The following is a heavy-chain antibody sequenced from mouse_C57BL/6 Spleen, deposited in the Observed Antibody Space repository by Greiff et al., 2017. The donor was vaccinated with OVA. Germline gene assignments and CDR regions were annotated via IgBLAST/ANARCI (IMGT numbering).Heavy chain of an antibody. CDR3: TRGTPFAY. CDR2: IDPETGGT. D-gene: IGHD2-14*01. J-gene: IGHJ3*01. CDR1: GYTFTDYE. Sequence: VQLQQSGAELVRPGASVTLSCKASGYTFTDYEMHWVKQTPVHGLEWIGAIDPETGGTAYNQKFKGKAILTADKSSSTAYMELRSLTSEDSAVYYCTRGTPFAYWGQGTLVTVSA. V-gene: IGHV1-15*01.